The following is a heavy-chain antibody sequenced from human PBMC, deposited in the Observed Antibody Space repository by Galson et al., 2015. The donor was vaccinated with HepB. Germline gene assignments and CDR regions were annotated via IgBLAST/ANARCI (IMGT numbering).Heavy chain of an antibody. CDR1: GFIFSDYG. CDR3: VRGGYCTSSSCYHLDY. J-gene: IGHJ4*02. Sequence: SLRLSCAASGFIFSDYGMHWVRQAPGKGLEWVAIAWSDGRNRYYADSVKGRFSISRDNSNNTLYLQMTSLSAEGTAVYYCVRGGYCTSSSCYHLDYWGQGSLVTVS. D-gene: IGHD2-2*01. V-gene: IGHV3-33*01. CDR2: AWSDGRNR.